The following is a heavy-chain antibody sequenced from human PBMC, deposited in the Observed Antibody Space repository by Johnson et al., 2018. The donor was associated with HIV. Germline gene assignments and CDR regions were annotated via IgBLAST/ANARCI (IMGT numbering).Heavy chain of an antibody. CDR3: SRSGSYYGAFDI. CDR1: GFTFSSYW. CDR2: IKQDESEK. Sequence: VQLVESGGGLVQPGGSLRLSCAASGFTFSSYWMSWVRQAPGKGLEWVANIKQDESEKYYVDSVKRRFTISRDNAKNSLYLQMNSLRAEDTALYYCSRSGSYYGAFDIWGQGTMVTVSS. J-gene: IGHJ3*02. D-gene: IGHD1-26*01. V-gene: IGHV3-7*01.